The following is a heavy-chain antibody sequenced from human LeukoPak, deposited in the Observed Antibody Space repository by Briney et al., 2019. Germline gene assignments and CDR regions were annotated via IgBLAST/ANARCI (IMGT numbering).Heavy chain of an antibody. CDR1: GFTFSSYG. Sequence: PGGSLRLSCAASGFTFSSYGMHWVRQAPGKGLEWVSSISSSSSYIYYADSVKGRFTISRDNAKNSLYLQMNSLRAEDTAVYYCARGRYGGNTVDYWGQGTLVTVSS. D-gene: IGHD4-23*01. J-gene: IGHJ4*02. V-gene: IGHV3-21*01. CDR3: ARGRYGGNTVDY. CDR2: ISSSSSYI.